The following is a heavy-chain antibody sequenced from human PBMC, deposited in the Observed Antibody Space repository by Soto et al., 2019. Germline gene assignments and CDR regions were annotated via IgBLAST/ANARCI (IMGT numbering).Heavy chain of an antibody. Sequence: SETLSLTCAVSSFSISSGYYWGWIRQPPGKGLEWIGYIYYSGSTNYNPSLKSRVTISVDTSKNQFSLKLSSVTAADTAVYYCARAPLGATNYYYGVDVWGQGTTVTVSS. CDR3: ARAPLGATNYYYGVDV. CDR2: IYYSGST. CDR1: SFSISSGYY. J-gene: IGHJ6*02. D-gene: IGHD1-26*01. V-gene: IGHV4-61*01.